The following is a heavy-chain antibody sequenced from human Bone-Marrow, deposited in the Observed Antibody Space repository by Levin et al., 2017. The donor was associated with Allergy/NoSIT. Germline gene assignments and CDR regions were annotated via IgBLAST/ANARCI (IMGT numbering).Heavy chain of an antibody. Sequence: GRKETGKGREGRGGRKDKRVNNVFAQKFHFLFTMTRNTSISTAYMELSSLRSEDTAIYYWARGELGSGDLFDYWGQGTLVTVSS. CDR2: RKDKRVNN. D-gene: IGHD6-19*01. J-gene: IGHJ4*02. CDR3: ARGELGSGDLFDY. V-gene: IGHV1-8*01.